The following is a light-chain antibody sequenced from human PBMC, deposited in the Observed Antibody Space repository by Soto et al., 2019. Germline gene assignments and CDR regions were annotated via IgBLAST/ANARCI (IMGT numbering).Light chain of an antibody. CDR2: GAS. J-gene: IGKJ4*01. Sequence: EIVLTQSPGTLSLSPGERATLSCRASESVASSYLAWYQQKPGQAPRLLMYGASSRATGIPDRFSGSGSGTEFTLTISSLQSEDFAVYYCQQYNNWPPLTFGGGTKVEIK. V-gene: IGKV3-20*01. CDR3: QQYNNWPPLT. CDR1: ESVASSY.